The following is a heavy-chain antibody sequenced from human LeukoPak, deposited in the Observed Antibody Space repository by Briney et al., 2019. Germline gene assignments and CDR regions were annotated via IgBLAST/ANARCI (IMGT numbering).Heavy chain of an antibody. CDR3: AMGPSGYDYFDY. J-gene: IGHJ4*02. CDR1: GYTSTGYY. D-gene: IGHD5-12*01. Sequence: ASVKVSCKASGYTSTGYYMHWVRQAPGQGLEWMGWINPNSGGTNYAQKFQGRVTMTRDTSISTAYMELSRLRSDDTAVYYCAMGPSGYDYFDYWGQGTPVTVSS. CDR2: INPNSGGT. V-gene: IGHV1-2*02.